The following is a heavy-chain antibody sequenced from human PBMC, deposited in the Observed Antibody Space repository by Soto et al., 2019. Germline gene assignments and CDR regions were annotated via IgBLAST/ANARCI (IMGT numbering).Heavy chain of an antibody. D-gene: IGHD6-6*01. CDR3: ARGVSMAGRPGFFHH. CDR2: ITPMSGTT. CDR1: GATFRRDV. V-gene: IGHV1-69*06. J-gene: IGHJ1*01. Sequence: SVKVSCKAPGATFRRDVISWVRQAPGQGLEWLGGITPMSGTTDYAQKFQGRVSISADKSTGTAYFELSSLTFDDTGVYYCARGVSMAGRPGFFHHWGQGSLVTVSS.